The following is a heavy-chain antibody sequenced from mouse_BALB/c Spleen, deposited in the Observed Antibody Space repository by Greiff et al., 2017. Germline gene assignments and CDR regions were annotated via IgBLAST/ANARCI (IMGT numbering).Heavy chain of an antibody. CDR3: TWLRGDYAMDY. CDR1: GFTFSSYW. D-gene: IGHD2-2*01. CDR2: IRLKSDNYAT. V-gene: IGHV6-6*02. Sequence: EVKLEESGGGLVQPGGSMKLSCVASGFTFSSYWMSWVRQSPEKGLEWVAEIRLKSDNYATHYAESVKGKFTISRDDSKSRLYLQMNSLRAEDTGIYYCTWLRGDYAMDYWGQGTSVTVSS. J-gene: IGHJ4*01.